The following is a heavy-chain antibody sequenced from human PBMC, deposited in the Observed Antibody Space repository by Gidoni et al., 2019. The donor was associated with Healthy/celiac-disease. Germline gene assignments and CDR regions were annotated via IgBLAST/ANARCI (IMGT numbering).Heavy chain of an antibody. Sequence: QVQLVQSGAEVKKPGASVKVSCKASGYTFTSYAMHWVRQAPGQRLEWMGWINAGNGNTKYSQKFQGRVTITRDTSASTAYMELSSLRSEDTAVYYCARDRSPLVVTALFDYWGQGTLVTVSS. CDR3: ARDRSPLVVTALFDY. CDR1: GYTFTSYA. V-gene: IGHV1-3*01. CDR2: INAGNGNT. J-gene: IGHJ4*02. D-gene: IGHD2-21*02.